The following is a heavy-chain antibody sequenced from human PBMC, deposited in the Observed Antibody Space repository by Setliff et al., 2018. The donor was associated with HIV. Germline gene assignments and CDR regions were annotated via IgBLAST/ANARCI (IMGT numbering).Heavy chain of an antibody. Sequence: GESLKISCAASGFTFDEYTMHWVRQAPGKGLEWVSLISWDGGRTYHADSVKGRFTVSRDNSKNSLYLQMNSLGTEDTALYYCVKGITGFYSGSYNIGGMDVWGKGTTVTVSS. D-gene: IGHD1-26*01. CDR2: ISWDGGRT. J-gene: IGHJ6*03. CDR3: VKGITGFYSGSYNIGGMDV. CDR1: GFTFDEYT. V-gene: IGHV3-43*01.